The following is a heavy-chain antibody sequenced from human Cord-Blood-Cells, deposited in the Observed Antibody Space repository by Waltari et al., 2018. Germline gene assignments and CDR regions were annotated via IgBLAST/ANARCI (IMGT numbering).Heavy chain of an antibody. CDR3: ARDSDSSSWYWFDP. CDR1: GGSFSSYY. Sequence: QVQLQESGPGLVKPSETLSLTCTVSGGSFSSYYWSSVRPPAGKGLEWIGRIYTSGSTNYNPSLKSRVTMSVDTSKNQFSLKLSSVTAADTAVYYCARDSDSSSWYWFDPWGQGTLVTVSS. J-gene: IGHJ5*02. V-gene: IGHV4-4*07. D-gene: IGHD6-13*01. CDR2: IYTSGST.